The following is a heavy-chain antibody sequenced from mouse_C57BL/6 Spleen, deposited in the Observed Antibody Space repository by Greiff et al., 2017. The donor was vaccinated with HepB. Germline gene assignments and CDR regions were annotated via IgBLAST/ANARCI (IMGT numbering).Heavy chain of an antibody. J-gene: IGHJ3*01. CDR1: GYTFTDYY. Sequence: VQLQQSGAELVRPGASVKLSCKASGYTFTDYYINWVKQRPGQGLEWIARIYPGSGNTYYNEKFKGKATLTAEKSSSTAYMQLSSLTSEDSAVYFCARGDYGSSSPFAYWGQGTLVTVSA. V-gene: IGHV1-76*01. CDR2: IYPGSGNT. D-gene: IGHD1-1*01. CDR3: ARGDYGSSSPFAY.